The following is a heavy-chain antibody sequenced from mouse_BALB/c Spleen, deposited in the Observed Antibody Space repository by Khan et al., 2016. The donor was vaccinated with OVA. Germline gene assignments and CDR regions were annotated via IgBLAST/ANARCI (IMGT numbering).Heavy chain of an antibody. V-gene: IGHV6-6*02. D-gene: IGHD3-3*01. J-gene: IGHJ1*01. CDR1: GFTFSNYW. CDR2: IRLKSNIYAT. Sequence: EVKLEESGGGLVQPGGSMKLSCVASGFTFSNYWMNWVRQSPEKGFEWVAEIRLKSNIYATHYAESVRGRFTISRDDSRSSVYLQMNNLGAEDTGIYDCARGWDWYFDVWGAGTTVTVSP. CDR3: ARGWDWYFDV.